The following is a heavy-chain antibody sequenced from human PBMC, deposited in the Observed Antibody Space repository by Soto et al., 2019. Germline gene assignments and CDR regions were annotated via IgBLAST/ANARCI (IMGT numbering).Heavy chain of an antibody. CDR1: GGSISSGGYS. D-gene: IGHD3-10*01. CDR2: IDHSGST. J-gene: IGHJ5*02. CDR3: AREAYYGNWFDP. Sequence: SETLSITCAVSGGSISSGGYSWSWIRQPPGKGLEWIVYIDHSGSTYYNPSLKSRVTISVDRSKNQFSLKLSSVTAADTAVYYCAREAYYGNWFDPWGQGTLAPSPQ. V-gene: IGHV4-30-2*01.